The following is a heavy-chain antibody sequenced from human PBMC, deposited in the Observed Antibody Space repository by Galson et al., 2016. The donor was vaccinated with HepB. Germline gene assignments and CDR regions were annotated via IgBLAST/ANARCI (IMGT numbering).Heavy chain of an antibody. CDR3: ARVRGWLQYYFDS. CDR2: IKEDGSEK. J-gene: IGHJ4*02. CDR1: GFTFNKHW. Sequence: SLRLSCAVSGFTFNKHWMSWVRQSPGKGLEWVAGIKEDGSEKYYVASVKGRFTISRDNAKNSLYLQMNGLRAEDTAVYYCARVRGWLQYYFDSWGQGTLVTVSS. D-gene: IGHD5-24*01. V-gene: IGHV3-7*01.